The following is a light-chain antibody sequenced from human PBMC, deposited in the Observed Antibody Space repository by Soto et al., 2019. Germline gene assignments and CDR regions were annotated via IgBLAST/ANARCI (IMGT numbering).Light chain of an antibody. CDR2: EVS. CDR1: SSDVGGYNY. V-gene: IGLV2-8*01. CDR3: SSFAGSNEVV. J-gene: IGLJ2*01. Sequence: QSALTQPPSASGSPGQSVTISCTGTSSDVGGYNYVSWYQQHPGKAPNVMIYEVSKRPSGVPDRFSGSKSGNTASLTVSGLQAEDEADYYCSSFAGSNEVVFGGGTKLTVL.